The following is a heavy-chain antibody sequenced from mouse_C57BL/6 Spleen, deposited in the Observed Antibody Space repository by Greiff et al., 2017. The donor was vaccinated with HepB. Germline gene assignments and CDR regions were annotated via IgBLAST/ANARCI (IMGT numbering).Heavy chain of an antibody. CDR2: ISDGGSYT. V-gene: IGHV5-4*01. CDR1: GFTFSSYA. J-gene: IGHJ4*01. CDR3: ARDRGMDY. Sequence: EVMLVESRGGLVKPGGSLKLSCAASGFTFSSYAMSWVRQTPEKRLEWVATISDGGSYTYYPDNVKGRFTISRDNAKNNLYLQMSHLKSEDTAMYYCARDRGMDYWGQGTSVTVSS.